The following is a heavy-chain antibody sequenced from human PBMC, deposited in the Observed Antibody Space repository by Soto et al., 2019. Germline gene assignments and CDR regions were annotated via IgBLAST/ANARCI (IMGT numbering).Heavy chain of an antibody. CDR2: ISVSGGSR. J-gene: IGHJ6*02. CDR3: ATDLPGGEDDHYGMDV. V-gene: IGHV3-23*01. D-gene: IGHD2-21*01. CDR1: GFTFSTYA. Sequence: GGSLRLSCAASGFTFSTYAMSWVRQTPGKGPEWVSGISVSGGSRYYADSVKGRFTISRDTSRNTLYLQMNSLRAEDTALYYCATDLPGGEDDHYGMDVWGQGTPVTVSS.